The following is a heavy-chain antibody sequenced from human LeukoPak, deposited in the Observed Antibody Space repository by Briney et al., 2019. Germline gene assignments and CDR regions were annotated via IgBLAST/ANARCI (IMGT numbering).Heavy chain of an antibody. D-gene: IGHD3-3*01. CDR1: GGSISSYY. Sequence: SETLSLTCTVSGGSISSYYWSWLRQPAGKGLEWIGRIYTSGSTNYNPSLKSRVTISGATSKNQFSLKLNSVTAADTAVYYCARDSSFPIYDFSSGPLPGWFDHWGQGTLVTVSS. V-gene: IGHV4-4*07. CDR2: IYTSGST. CDR3: ARDSSFPIYDFSSGPLPGWFDH. J-gene: IGHJ5*02.